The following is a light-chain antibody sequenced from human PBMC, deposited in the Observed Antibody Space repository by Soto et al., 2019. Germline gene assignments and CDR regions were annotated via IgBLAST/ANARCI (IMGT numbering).Light chain of an antibody. Sequence: EIVLTQSPATLSSSPGETATLSCRASQYVGTRLAWYQHKPGQAPRLLIYYMSKRATGIPARFSGSGSGTDFTLTISNLAPEDSGVYYCHQRQSWPRTFGQGTKVEIK. CDR3: HQRQSWPRT. V-gene: IGKV3-11*01. CDR1: QYVGTR. CDR2: YMS. J-gene: IGKJ1*01.